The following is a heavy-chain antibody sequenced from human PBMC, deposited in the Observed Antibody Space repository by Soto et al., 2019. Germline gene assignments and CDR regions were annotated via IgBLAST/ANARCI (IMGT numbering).Heavy chain of an antibody. J-gene: IGHJ6*02. CDR3: ARDRPEDYDFWSGYYYGMDV. Sequence: GGSLRLSCAASGFTFSSYGMHWVRQAPGKGLEWVAVIWYDGSNKYYADSLKGRFTISRDNSKNTLYLQMNSLRAEDTAVYYCARDRPEDYDFWSGYYYGMDVWGQGTTVTVSS. CDR1: GFTFSSYG. D-gene: IGHD3-3*01. CDR2: IWYDGSNK. V-gene: IGHV3-33*01.